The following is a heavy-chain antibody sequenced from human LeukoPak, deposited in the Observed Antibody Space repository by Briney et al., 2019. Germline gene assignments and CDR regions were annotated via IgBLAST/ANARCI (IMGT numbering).Heavy chain of an antibody. CDR1: GGSISSSSYY. J-gene: IGHJ4*02. D-gene: IGHD3-22*01. Sequence: PSETLSLTCTVSGGSISSSSYYWGWIRQPPGKGLEWIGSIYYSGSTYYNPSLKIRVTISVDTSKTQFSLKLSSVTAADTAVYYCASRRTYYYDSSGYYLFDYWGQGTLVTVSS. CDR3: ASRRTYYYDSSGYYLFDY. V-gene: IGHV4-39*01. CDR2: IYYSGST.